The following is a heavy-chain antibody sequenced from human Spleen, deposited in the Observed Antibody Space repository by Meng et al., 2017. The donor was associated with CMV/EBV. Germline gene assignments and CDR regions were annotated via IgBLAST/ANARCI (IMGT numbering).Heavy chain of an antibody. CDR3: ARDRERYCSSTSCYMSFDP. Sequence: GESLKISCAASGFTFSSYTMNWVRQVPGKGLEWVSSISSSSSYIYYADSVRGRFTISRDNAKNSLYLQMNSLRAEDTAVYYCARDRERYCSSTSCYMSFDPWGQGTLVTVSS. V-gene: IGHV3-21*01. CDR1: GFTFSSYT. D-gene: IGHD2-2*02. J-gene: IGHJ5*02. CDR2: ISSSSSYI.